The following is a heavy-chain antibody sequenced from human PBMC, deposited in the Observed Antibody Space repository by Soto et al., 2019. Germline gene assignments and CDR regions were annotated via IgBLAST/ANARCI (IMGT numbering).Heavy chain of an antibody. CDR3: ARVLGAYLGIAAAGHFDY. J-gene: IGHJ4*02. CDR1: GYTFTSYY. D-gene: IGHD6-13*01. CDR2: INPSGGST. Sequence: ASVKVSCKASGYTFTSYYMHWVRQAPGQGLEWMGIINPSGGSTSYAQKFQGRVTMTRDTSTSTVYMELSSLRSEDTAVYYCARVLGAYLGIAAAGHFDYWGQGTLVTVSS. V-gene: IGHV1-46*01.